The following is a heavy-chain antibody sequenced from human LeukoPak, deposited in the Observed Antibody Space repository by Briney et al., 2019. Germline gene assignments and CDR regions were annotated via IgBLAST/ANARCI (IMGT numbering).Heavy chain of an antibody. CDR1: GGTFSSYA. V-gene: IGHV1-69*01. CDR2: IIPIFGTA. CDR3: ARDLHTLYDFWSGYNFDY. Sequence: AASVKVSCKASGGTFSSYAISWGRQAPGQGLEWMGGIIPIFGTANYAQKFQGRVTITADESTSTAYMELSSLRSEDTAVYYCARDLHTLYDFWSGYNFDYWGQGTLVTVSS. D-gene: IGHD3-3*01. J-gene: IGHJ4*02.